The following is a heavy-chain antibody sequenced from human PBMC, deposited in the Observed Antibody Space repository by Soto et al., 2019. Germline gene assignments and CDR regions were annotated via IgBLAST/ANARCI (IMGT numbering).Heavy chain of an antibody. CDR1: GYTFTNSG. J-gene: IGHJ4*02. D-gene: IGHD4-17*01. Sequence: QVQLVQSGAEVKKPGASVKVSCKASGYTFTNSGFSWVRQAPGQGLEWVGWIRVNNGDTHYAQKLQGRGTMTTDTSTGTAFMELSSLRSDDTAVYYCARDLGYSDFDVRYGGQGTLITVSS. CDR3: ARDLGYSDFDVRY. CDR2: IRVNNGDT. V-gene: IGHV1-18*01.